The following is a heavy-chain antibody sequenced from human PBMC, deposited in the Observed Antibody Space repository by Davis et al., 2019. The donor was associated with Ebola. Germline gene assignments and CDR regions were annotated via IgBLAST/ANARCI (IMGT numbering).Heavy chain of an antibody. D-gene: IGHD2-2*01. CDR2: INHSGST. V-gene: IGHV4-4*02. Sequence: SETLSLTCAVSGGSISSSNWWSWVRQPPGKGLEWIGEINHSGSTNYNPSLKSRVTISVDTSKNQFSLKLSSVTAADTAVYYCARRPAIYYYYYGMDVWGQGTTVTVSS. CDR3: ARRPAIYYYYYGMDV. J-gene: IGHJ6*02. CDR1: GGSISSSNW.